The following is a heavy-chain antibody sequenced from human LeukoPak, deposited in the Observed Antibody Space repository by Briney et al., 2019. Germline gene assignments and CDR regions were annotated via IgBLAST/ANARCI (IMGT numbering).Heavy chain of an antibody. CDR1: GFTFSGYW. CDR2: INSDGSST. CDR3: ARDLIAYYYDSSGQRGAFDI. Sequence: PGGSLRLSCAASGFTFSGYWMHWVRQAPGKGLVWVSRINSDGSSTRYADSVKGRFTISRDNAKNTLYLQMNSLRAEDTAVYYCARDLIAYYYDSSGQRGAFDIWGQGTMVTVSS. V-gene: IGHV3-74*01. J-gene: IGHJ3*02. D-gene: IGHD3-22*01.